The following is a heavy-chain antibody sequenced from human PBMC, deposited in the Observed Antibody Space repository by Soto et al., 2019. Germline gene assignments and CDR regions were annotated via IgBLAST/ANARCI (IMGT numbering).Heavy chain of an antibody. D-gene: IGHD3-3*01. CDR1: GFVFNNYA. CDR2: LSSGGGTT. CDR3: AKDGDWYDFSTGYYSRGNYFDY. Sequence: EDLLLDSGVGLVQPGGSLRLSCAASGFVFNNYAMSWVRQAPLKGLEWVATLSSGGGTTYYTDSVKCRFTISRDNSMNPLYLQMNSLRADDTAVYYCAKDGDWYDFSTGYYSRGNYFDYWGQGTLVTVSS. J-gene: IGHJ4*02. V-gene: IGHV3-23*01.